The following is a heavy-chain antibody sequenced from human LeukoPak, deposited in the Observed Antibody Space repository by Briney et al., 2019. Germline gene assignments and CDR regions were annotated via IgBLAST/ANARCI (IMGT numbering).Heavy chain of an antibody. V-gene: IGHV1-46*01. CDR3: ARDRFSGYSSSWIFDY. CDR2: INPSGGST. J-gene: IGHJ4*02. Sequence: EASVKVSCKASGHSFTGYYMHWVRQAPGQGLEWMGIINPSGGSTSYAQKFQGRVTMTRDMSTSTVYMELSSLRSEDTAVYYCARDRFSGYSSSWIFDYWGQGTLVTVSS. CDR1: GHSFTGYY. D-gene: IGHD6-13*01.